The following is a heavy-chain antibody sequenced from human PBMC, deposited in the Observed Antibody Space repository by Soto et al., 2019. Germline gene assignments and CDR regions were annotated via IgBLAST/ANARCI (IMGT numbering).Heavy chain of an antibody. CDR2: ISYDGSNT. CDR3: ARAEGDTYYYDSSGYYFDY. Sequence: GGSLRLSCAASGFTFSSYAMHWVRQAPGKGLEWVAVISYDGSNTYYADSVKGRFTISRDNSKNTLYLQMNSLRAEDTAVYYCARAEGDTYYYDSSGYYFDYWGQGTLVTVSS. V-gene: IGHV3-30*04. D-gene: IGHD3-22*01. CDR1: GFTFSSYA. J-gene: IGHJ4*02.